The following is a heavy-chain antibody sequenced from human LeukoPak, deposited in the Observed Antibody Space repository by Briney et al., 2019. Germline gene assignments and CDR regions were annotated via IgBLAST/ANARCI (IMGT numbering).Heavy chain of an antibody. V-gene: IGHV4-38-2*01. J-gene: IGHJ3*02. CDR3: ARRIIAVAGIRDAFDI. CDR2: IYHSGST. CDR1: GYSISSGYY. D-gene: IGHD6-19*01. Sequence: SETLSLTCAVSGYSISSGYYWGWIRQPPGKGLEWIGSIYHSGSTYYNPSLKSRVTISVDTSKNQFSLKLSSVTAADTAVYYCARRIIAVAGIRDAFDIWGQGTMVTVSS.